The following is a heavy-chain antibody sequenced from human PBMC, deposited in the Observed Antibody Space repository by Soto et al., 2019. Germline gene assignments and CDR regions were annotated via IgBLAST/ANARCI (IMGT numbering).Heavy chain of an antibody. CDR3: ARDRHCSGGSCYSAYYYYMDV. CDR1: GGTFSSYT. V-gene: IGHV1-69*04. J-gene: IGHJ6*03. CDR2: IIPILGIA. D-gene: IGHD2-15*01. Sequence: SVKVSCKASGGTFSSYTISWVRQAPGQGLEWMGRIIPILGIANYAQKFQGRVTITADKSTSTAYMELSSLRSEDTAVYYCARDRHCSGGSCYSAYYYYMDVWGKGTTVTVSS.